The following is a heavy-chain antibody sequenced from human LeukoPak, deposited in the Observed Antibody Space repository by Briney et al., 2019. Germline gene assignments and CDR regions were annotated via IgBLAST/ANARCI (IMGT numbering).Heavy chain of an antibody. CDR2: ISSNGGST. D-gene: IGHD3-16*01. Sequence: PGGSLRLSCAASGFTFNSYAMHWVRQAPGKGLEYVSAISSNGGSTHYANSVKGRFTISRDNSKNTLYLQMGSLRPEDMAVYYCARYGGAFADYRGQGTLVTVSS. CDR3: ARYGGAFADY. J-gene: IGHJ4*02. CDR1: GFTFNSYA. V-gene: IGHV3-64*01.